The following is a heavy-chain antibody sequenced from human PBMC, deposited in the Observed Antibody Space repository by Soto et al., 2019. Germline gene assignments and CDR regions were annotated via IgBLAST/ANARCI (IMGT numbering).Heavy chain of an antibody. CDR1: GLSFSTYG. D-gene: IGHD2-8*02. J-gene: IGHJ3*02. Sequence: GGSLRLSCAASGLSFSTYGMNWVRQAPGKGLEWLSYIITTGGNMFYADSVRGRFTISRDNGKNSVYLQMNSLRDEDTAVYYCARDTGYAFDIWGQGTRVTVSS. V-gene: IGHV3-48*02. CDR2: IITTGGNM. CDR3: ARDTGYAFDI.